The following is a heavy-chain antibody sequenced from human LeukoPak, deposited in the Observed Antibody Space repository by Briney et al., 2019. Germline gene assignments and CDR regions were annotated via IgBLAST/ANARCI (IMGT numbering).Heavy chain of an antibody. Sequence: PAETLSLTCTVSGYSFSSVYYWGWIRQPPGKGLEWIGSIYHSGSTYYNPSLKSRVTISGDTSKSQFSLKLRSVTAADTVVYYCARDLGIAARPDYWGQGTLVTVSS. CDR1: GYSFSSVYY. J-gene: IGHJ4*02. CDR2: IYHSGST. V-gene: IGHV4-38-2*02. CDR3: ARDLGIAARPDY. D-gene: IGHD6-6*01.